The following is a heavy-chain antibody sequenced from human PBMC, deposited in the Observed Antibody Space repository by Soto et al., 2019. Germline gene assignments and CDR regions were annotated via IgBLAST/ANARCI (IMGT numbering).Heavy chain of an antibody. V-gene: IGHV4-59*01. CDR2: IYYSGST. J-gene: IGHJ3*02. CDR3: ARGPEQDAFDI. CDR1: GGSISSYY. D-gene: IGHD1-1*01. Sequence: SETLSLTCTVSGGSISSYYWSWIRQPPGKGLEWIGYIYYSGSTNYNPSLKSRVTISVDTSKNQFSLKLSSVTAADTAVYYCARGPEQDAFDIWGQGTMVTVSS.